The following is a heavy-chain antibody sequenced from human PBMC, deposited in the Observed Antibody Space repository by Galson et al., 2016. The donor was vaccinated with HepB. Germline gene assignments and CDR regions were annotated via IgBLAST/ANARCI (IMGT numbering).Heavy chain of an antibody. Sequence: SLRLSCAVSGFPVSSNYMTWVRQAPGKGPEWVSVIHTGGNTYYADSVKGRFIISRDNFKNILYLQMNSLRVGDTAVYYCERDKRLMPRQGMYYYGTDVWGPGTTVTVSS. CDR3: ERDKRLMPRQGMYYYGTDV. V-gene: IGHV3-53*01. CDR2: IHTGGNT. D-gene: IGHD2-2*01. CDR1: GFPVSSNY. J-gene: IGHJ6*02.